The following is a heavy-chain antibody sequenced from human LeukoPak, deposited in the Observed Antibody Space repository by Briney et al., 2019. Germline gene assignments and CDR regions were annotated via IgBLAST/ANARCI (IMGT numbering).Heavy chain of an antibody. V-gene: IGHV1-2*02. CDR1: GYTFTGYY. D-gene: IGHD5-18*01. CDR2: INPNSGGT. J-gene: IGHJ3*01. CDR3: ATSVDTAMYDAFDF. Sequence: ASVKVSCKASGYTFTGYYMHWVRQAPGQGLEWMGWINPNSGGTNYAQKFQGRVTMTRDTSISTAYMELSRLRSDDAAVYYCATSVDTAMYDAFDFWGQGTMVTVSS.